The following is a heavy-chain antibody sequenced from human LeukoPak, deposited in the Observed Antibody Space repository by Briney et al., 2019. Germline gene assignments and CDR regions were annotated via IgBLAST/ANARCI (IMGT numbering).Heavy chain of an antibody. Sequence: KPGGSLRLSCTASGLTVDNAWMSWVRQIPGKGLEWVGRIKSKSDGGTTDYAAPVKGRFTISRDESKNTLYLQMNSLKTEDTALYYCTNEMNWGFSFDYWGQGIVVTVSS. CDR3: TNEMNWGFSFDY. CDR2: IKSKSDGGTT. D-gene: IGHD7-27*01. J-gene: IGHJ4*02. CDR1: GLTVDNAW. V-gene: IGHV3-15*01.